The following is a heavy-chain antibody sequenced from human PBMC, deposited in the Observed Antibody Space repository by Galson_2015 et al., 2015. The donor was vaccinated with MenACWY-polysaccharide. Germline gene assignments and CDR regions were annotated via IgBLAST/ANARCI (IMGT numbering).Heavy chain of an antibody. D-gene: IGHD3-22*01. V-gene: IGHV3-23*01. J-gene: IGHJ6*02. CDR2: IRGSGSTT. CDR3: AKRAPMMTSLFHGMDV. CDR1: GFTFSNYA. Sequence: SLRLSCAASGFTFSNYAMSWVRQAPGKGLDWVSAIRGSGSTTYYADSVKGRFAISRDNSKNTLYLQMNSLRAEDTAVYYCAKRAPMMTSLFHGMDVWGQGTTVTVSS.